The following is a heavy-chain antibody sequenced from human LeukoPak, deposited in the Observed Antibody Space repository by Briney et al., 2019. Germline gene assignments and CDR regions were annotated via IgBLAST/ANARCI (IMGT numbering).Heavy chain of an antibody. D-gene: IGHD2-2*01. V-gene: IGHV7-4-1*02. CDR3: ARHEIYQLLRGYYYGMDV. CDR1: GYTFTSYA. Sequence: GASVKVSRKASGYTFTSYAMNWVRQAPGQGLEWMGWINTNTGNPTYAQGFTGRFVFSLDTSVSTAYLQISSLKAEDTAVYYCARHEIYQLLRGYYYGMDVWGQGTTVTVSS. CDR2: INTNTGNP. J-gene: IGHJ6*02.